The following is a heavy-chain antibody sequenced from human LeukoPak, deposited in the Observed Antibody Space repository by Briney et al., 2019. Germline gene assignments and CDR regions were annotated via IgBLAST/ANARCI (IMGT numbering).Heavy chain of an antibody. J-gene: IGHJ4*02. Sequence: PGGSLRLSCAASGFTFSSYAMSWVRQAPGKGLEWVSAISGSGGSTYYADSVKGRFTISRVNSKNTLYLQMNSLRAEDTAVYYCAKDLRYDSGGYYNDYWGQGTLVTVSS. CDR1: GFTFSSYA. V-gene: IGHV3-23*01. D-gene: IGHD3-22*01. CDR2: ISGSGGST. CDR3: AKDLRYDSGGYYNDY.